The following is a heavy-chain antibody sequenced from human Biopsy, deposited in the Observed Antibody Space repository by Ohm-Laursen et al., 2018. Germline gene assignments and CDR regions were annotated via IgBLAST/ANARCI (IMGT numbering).Heavy chain of an antibody. Sequence: SDTLSLTCTVSGGSFTGHYWSWIRQPPGKGLEWIGHISCTGYTSYNASLKSRVIISVDTSRNHFSLRLSSLTAADTAVYYCARGSNDFGGLYFPRWGQGTLLTVSS. D-gene: IGHD4-23*01. CDR1: GGSFTGHY. CDR2: ISCTGYT. CDR3: ARGSNDFGGLYFPR. J-gene: IGHJ4*02. V-gene: IGHV4-59*11.